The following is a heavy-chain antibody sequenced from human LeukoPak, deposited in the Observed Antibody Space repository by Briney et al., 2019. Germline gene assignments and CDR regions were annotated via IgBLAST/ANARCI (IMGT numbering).Heavy chain of an antibody. CDR1: GFTFSSYA. Sequence: GGSLRLSCAASGFTFSSYAMSWVRQAPGKGLEWVSAISGSGGSTYYADSVKGRFTISRDDSKNTLYLQMNSLRAEDTAVYYCARDVLFGQYYFDYWGQGTLVTVSS. D-gene: IGHD3-16*01. CDR2: ISGSGGST. V-gene: IGHV3-23*01. J-gene: IGHJ4*02. CDR3: ARDVLFGQYYFDY.